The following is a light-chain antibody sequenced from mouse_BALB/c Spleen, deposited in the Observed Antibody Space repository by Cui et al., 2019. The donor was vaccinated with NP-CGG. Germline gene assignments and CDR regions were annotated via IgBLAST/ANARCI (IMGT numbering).Light chain of an antibody. CDR2: GTN. CDR3: ALWYSNHWV. J-gene: IGLJ1*01. CDR1: TGAVTTSNY. V-gene: IGLV1*01. Sequence: LTQDSELPTSPGETVTLTCRSSTGAVTTSNYANWVQEKPDHLFTGLIGGTNNRAPGVPARFSGSLIGDKAALTITGAQTEDEAIYFCALWYSNHWVFGGGTKLTVL.